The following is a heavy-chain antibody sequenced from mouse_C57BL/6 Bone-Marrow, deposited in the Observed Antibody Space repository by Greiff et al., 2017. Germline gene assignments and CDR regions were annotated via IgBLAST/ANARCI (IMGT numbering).Heavy chain of an antibody. D-gene: IGHD4-1*02. CDR2: ITHSGET. Sequence: VHLVESGPGLVKPSQSLFLTCSITGFPITSGYYWIWIRQSPGKPLEWMGYITHSGETFYNPALQSPISITRETSKNQFFLQLNSVTTEDTAMYYCAGDTTGTGFADWGQGTLVTVSA. V-gene: IGHV12-3*01. CDR3: AGDTTGTGFAD. J-gene: IGHJ3*01. CDR1: GFPITSGYY.